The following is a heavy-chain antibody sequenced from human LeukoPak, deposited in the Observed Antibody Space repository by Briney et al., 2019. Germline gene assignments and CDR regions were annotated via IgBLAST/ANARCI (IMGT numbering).Heavy chain of an antibody. J-gene: IGHJ4*02. CDR3: ARVSLTAQYLLDY. V-gene: IGHV1-2*02. Sequence: GASVKVSCKASGYTFTDYYMHWVRQAPGQGLEWMGWINPNSGGTNYAQKFQGRVTMTRDTSISTAYMELSRLTSDDTAVYYCARVSLTAQYLLDYWGQGTLVTVSS. CDR2: INPNSGGT. D-gene: IGHD2/OR15-2a*01. CDR1: GYTFTDYY.